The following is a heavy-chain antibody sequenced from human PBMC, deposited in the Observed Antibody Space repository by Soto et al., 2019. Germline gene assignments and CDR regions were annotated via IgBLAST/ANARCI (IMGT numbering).Heavy chain of an antibody. CDR3: VKDRGSYFDY. D-gene: IGHD1-26*01. CDR1: GFTFSTYG. V-gene: IGHV3-30*18. Sequence: QVQLVESGGGVVQPGRSLRLSCAASGFTFSTYGMHWVRQAPGKGLEWVAVISYDGSNTYYADSVKGRFTISRDNSKNTLYLQMDSLRAEDTAVFYCVKDRGSYFDYWGQGTLVTVSS. CDR2: ISYDGSNT. J-gene: IGHJ4*02.